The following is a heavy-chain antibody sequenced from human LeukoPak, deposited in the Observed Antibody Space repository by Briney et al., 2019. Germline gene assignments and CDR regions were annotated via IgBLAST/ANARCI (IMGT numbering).Heavy chain of an antibody. CDR3: ARGPLVVPAARGSVFAFDI. CDR2: INPSGGST. CDR1: GYTFTSYY. Sequence: ASVKVSCKASGYTFTSYYMHWVRQAPGQGLEWMGIINPSGGSTSYAQKFQGRVTMTRDTSTSTVYMELSSLRSEDTAVYYCARGPLVVPAARGSVFAFDIWGQGTMVTVSS. V-gene: IGHV1-46*01. D-gene: IGHD2-2*01. J-gene: IGHJ3*02.